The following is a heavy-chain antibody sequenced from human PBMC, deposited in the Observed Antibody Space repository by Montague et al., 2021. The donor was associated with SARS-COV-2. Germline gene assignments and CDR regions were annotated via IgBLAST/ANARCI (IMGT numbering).Heavy chain of an antibody. CDR2: IFHNGDS. Sequence: SETRSLTCLVSGGTISTDNLYWYWAWIRQPPGKGLEWIGSIFHNGDSYYNPSLNTRVTISIDTSRNHLSLSLTSVTAPDTAVYYCARHVSNLRAAVDYFDYWGQGTPVTVSS. V-gene: IGHV4-39*01. D-gene: IGHD5/OR15-5a*01. CDR3: ARHVSNLRAAVDYFDY. J-gene: IGHJ4*02. CDR1: GGTISTDNLYWY.